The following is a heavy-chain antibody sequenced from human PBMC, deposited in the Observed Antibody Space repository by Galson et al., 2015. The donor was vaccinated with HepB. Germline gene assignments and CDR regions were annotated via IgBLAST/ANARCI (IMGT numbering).Heavy chain of an antibody. CDR2: ISGRGDNT. CDR1: GFTFSSYA. J-gene: IGHJ4*02. D-gene: IGHD1-1*01. V-gene: IGHV3-23*01. CDR3: ARGYPGWFDY. Sequence: SLRLSCAASGFTFSSYAMSWVRQAPGKGLEWVSSISGRGDNTYYADSVKGRFTISRDNSKNTLYLQMNSLRAEDTAVYYCARGYPGWFDYWGQGTLVTVSS.